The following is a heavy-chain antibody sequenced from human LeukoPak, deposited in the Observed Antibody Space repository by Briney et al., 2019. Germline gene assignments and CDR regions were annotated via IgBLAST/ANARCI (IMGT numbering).Heavy chain of an antibody. D-gene: IGHD4-23*01. CDR3: ARDLHGGNSFTSDWYFDL. V-gene: IGHV4-4*02. CDR2: IYHSGST. J-gene: IGHJ2*01. CDR1: GGSISSSNW. Sequence: SETLSLTCDVSGGSISSSNWWSWVRQPPGKGLEWIGEIYHSGSTNYNPSLKSRVTITVDKSKNQFSLKLSSVTAADTAVYYCARDLHGGNSFTSDWYFDLWGRGTLVTVSS.